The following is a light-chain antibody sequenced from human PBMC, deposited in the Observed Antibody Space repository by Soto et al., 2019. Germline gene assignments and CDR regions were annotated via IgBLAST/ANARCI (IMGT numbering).Light chain of an antibody. CDR3: QQYDNVFT. CDR1: QDITMY. Sequence: DIQMTQSPSSLSASVGDRVTITCQASQDITMYLNWYQQKPGKAPKHLIYDASNLQTGVPSRFSGSGYGTDFTFTISSLQLEDIATYYCQQYDNVFTFGQGTRLEIK. J-gene: IGKJ5*01. V-gene: IGKV1-33*01. CDR2: DAS.